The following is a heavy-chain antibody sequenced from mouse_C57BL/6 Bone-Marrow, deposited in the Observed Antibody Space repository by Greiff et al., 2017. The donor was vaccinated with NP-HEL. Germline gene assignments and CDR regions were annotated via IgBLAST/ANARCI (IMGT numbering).Heavy chain of an antibody. V-gene: IGHV3-6*01. CDR1: GYSITSGYY. D-gene: IGHD2-5*01. Sequence: EVKLLESGPGLVKPSQSLSLTCSVTGYSITSGYYWNWIRQFPGNKLEWMGYISYDGSNNYNPSLKNRISITRDTSKKQFFLKLNSVTTEDTATYYCARDAYYSNYDYFDYWGQGTTLTVSS. CDR2: ISYDGSN. CDR3: ARDAYYSNYDYFDY. J-gene: IGHJ2*01.